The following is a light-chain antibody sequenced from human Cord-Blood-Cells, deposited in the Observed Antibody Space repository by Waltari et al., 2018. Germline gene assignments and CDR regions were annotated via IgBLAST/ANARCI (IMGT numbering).Light chain of an antibody. CDR1: KLGDKY. CDR2: QDS. V-gene: IGLV3-1*01. J-gene: IGLJ2*01. CDR3: QAWDSSNVV. Sequence: SYELTQPPSVSVSPGQTASITCSGDKLGDKYACWYQQKPGQSPVLVIYQDSKRPSGIPGRFSGSNSGNTVTLTISGTQAMDEADYYCQAWDSSNVVFGGGTKLTVL.